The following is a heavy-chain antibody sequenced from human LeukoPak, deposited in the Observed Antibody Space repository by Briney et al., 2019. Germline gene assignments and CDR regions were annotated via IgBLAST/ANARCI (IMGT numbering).Heavy chain of an antibody. CDR1: GFTFGDYA. V-gene: IGHV3-49*04. CDR2: IRSKAYGGTT. J-gene: IGHJ4*02. CDR3: ARDPGVCYYDSGGFDY. D-gene: IGHD3-22*01. Sequence: GGSLRLSCTASGFTFGDYAMSWVRQAPGKGLEWVGIIRSKAYGGTTEYAASVKGRFTISRDDSKSIAYLQMNSLKTEDTAVYYCARDPGVCYYDSGGFDYWGQGTLVTVSS.